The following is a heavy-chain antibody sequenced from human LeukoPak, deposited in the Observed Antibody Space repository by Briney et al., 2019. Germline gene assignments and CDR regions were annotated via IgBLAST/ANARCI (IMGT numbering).Heavy chain of an antibody. CDR1: GFTFSSYA. V-gene: IGHV3-30-3*01. J-gene: IGHJ3*02. CDR2: ISYDGSKK. Sequence: PGGSLRLSCAASGFTFSSYAMHWVRQAPGKGLEWVAVISYDGSKKYYADSVKGRFTISRDNSKNTLYLQMNSLRAEDTAVYYCASSPVVPAASRVNAFDIWGQGTMVTVSS. CDR3: ASSPVVPAASRVNAFDI. D-gene: IGHD2-2*01.